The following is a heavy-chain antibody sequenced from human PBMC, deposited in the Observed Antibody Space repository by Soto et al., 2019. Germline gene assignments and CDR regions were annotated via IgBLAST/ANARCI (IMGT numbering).Heavy chain of an antibody. J-gene: IGHJ5*01. D-gene: IGHD3-10*01. CDR2: IKQDGSEK. CDR1: GFTFSSYW. V-gene: IGHV3-7*01. Sequence: PGGSLRLSCAASGFTFSSYWMSWVRQAPGKGLEWVANIKQDGSEKYYVDSVKGRFTISRDNAKNSLYLQMNSLRAEDTAVYYCASEGSGSGPGFFPWGQGTLDTVSS. CDR3: ASEGSGSGPGFFP.